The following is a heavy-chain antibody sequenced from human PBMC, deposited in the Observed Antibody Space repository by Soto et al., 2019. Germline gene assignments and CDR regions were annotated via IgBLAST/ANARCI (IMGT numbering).Heavy chain of an antibody. CDR1: DDSVNIIGYY. CDR2: VYYSGRT. V-gene: IGHV4-31*02. CDR3: ARDRSTYGGGGTGEVKENWFDP. Sequence: SETLSLTCYVSDDSVNIIGYYLTLIRQHPGKGLEGIGCVYYSGRTYYNPSLKSRLGMSLDTSKNQFSLKMTSMTAADTAVYYCARDRSTYGGGGTGEVKENWFDPWGQGALVTVSS. D-gene: IGHD2-8*01. J-gene: IGHJ5*02.